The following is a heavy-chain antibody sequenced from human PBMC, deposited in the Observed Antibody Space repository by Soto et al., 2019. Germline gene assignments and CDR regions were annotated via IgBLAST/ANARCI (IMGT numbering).Heavy chain of an antibody. J-gene: IGHJ4*02. D-gene: IGHD3-16*01. Sequence: QVQLVESGGGVVQPGRSLRLSCAASGFTFSSYGMHWVRQAPGKGLEWVAFIWDGGGNKFYAESVKGRFTISRDNSKNTLYLQMNSLSAEDTAMYYCARDGDVNTGFGKDYGGQVTLVTVSS. V-gene: IGHV3-33*01. CDR2: IWDGGGNK. CDR1: GFTFSSYG. CDR3: ARDGDVNTGFGKDY.